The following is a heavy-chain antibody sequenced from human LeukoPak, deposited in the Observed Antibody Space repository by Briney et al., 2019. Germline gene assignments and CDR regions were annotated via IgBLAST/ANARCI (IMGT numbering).Heavy chain of an antibody. CDR1: GFTFSSYS. CDR2: ISSSSSTI. V-gene: IGHV3-48*01. Sequence: GGSLRLSCAASGFTFSSYSMNWVRQAPGKGLEWVSYISSSSSTIYYADSAKGRFTISRDNSKNTLYLQMNSLRAEDTALYYCAKDWEAVAGPIDYWGQGTLVTVSS. J-gene: IGHJ4*02. CDR3: AKDWEAVAGPIDY. D-gene: IGHD6-19*01.